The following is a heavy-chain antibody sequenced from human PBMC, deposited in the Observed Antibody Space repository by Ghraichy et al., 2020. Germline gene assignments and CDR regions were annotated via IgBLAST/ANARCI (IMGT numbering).Heavy chain of an antibody. D-gene: IGHD3-3*01. CDR2: IYYSGST. Sequence: SQTISLTCTVSGGSISSSSYYWGWIRQPPGKGLEWIGSIYYSGSTYYNPSLKSRVTISVDTSKNQFSLKLSSVTAADTAVYYCARRLGVVTPNWFDPWGQGTLVTVSS. V-gene: IGHV4-39*01. CDR3: ARRLGVVTPNWFDP. J-gene: IGHJ5*02. CDR1: GGSISSSSYY.